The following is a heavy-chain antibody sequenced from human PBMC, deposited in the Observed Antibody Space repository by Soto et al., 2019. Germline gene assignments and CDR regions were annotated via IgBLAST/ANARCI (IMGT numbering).Heavy chain of an antibody. V-gene: IGHV1-2*02. CDR3: ARDIVVVPAAVGDGDS. CDR1: GYTFTGYY. Sequence: SVKVSCKASGYTFTGYYMQWVRQAPGQELEWMVCINPNSGGTNYPQKFHGRVTMTRDTSISTAYMALSRLRSADTAAYYCARDIVVVPAAVGDGDSWGQGTLVTVSS. D-gene: IGHD2-2*01. CDR2: INPNSGGT. J-gene: IGHJ4*02.